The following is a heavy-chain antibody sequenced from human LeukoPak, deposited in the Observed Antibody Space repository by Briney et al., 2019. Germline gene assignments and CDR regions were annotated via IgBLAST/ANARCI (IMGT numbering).Heavy chain of an antibody. CDR3: AKVKSGQWLVPGYFDY. CDR2: MSGGGGSK. CDR1: GFTFSDYA. J-gene: IGHJ4*02. Sequence: GGSLRLSCAASGFTFSDYAMTWVRQAPGKWLEWVSGMSGGGGSKYYADSVKGRFTISRDNSENTLSLQLNSLRVDDTAVYYCAKVKSGQWLVPGYFDYWGQGTLVTVSS. V-gene: IGHV3-23*01. D-gene: IGHD6-19*01.